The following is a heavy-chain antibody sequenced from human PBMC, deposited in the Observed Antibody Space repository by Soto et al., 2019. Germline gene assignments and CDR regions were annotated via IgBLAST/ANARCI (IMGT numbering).Heavy chain of an antibody. J-gene: IGHJ6*02. CDR2: INACNGNT. CDR3: AKGRAYYSYEGMDD. CDR1: GYTFTSYA. D-gene: IGHD2-15*01. V-gene: IGHV1-3*01. Sequence: QVQLVQSGAEVKKPGASVKVSCKASGYTFTSYAMHWVRQAPGQRLEWMGWINACNGNTNYAQKIQGRVTITRDTSASPAYMELSSLGSEDTAVEYCAKGRAYYSYEGMDDWGQRTPVTVSS.